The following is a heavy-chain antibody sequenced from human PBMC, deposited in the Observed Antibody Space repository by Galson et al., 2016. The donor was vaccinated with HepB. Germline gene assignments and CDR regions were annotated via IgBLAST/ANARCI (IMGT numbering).Heavy chain of an antibody. V-gene: IGHV3-48*02. D-gene: IGHD3-22*01. CDR2: IDTSRKSI. Sequence: SLRLSCAASGFTFNTYSMNWVRQSPGKGLEWVSYIDTSRKSIVYADSVRGRFTISRDNAKSSLYLQMNSLREEDTALYYCVRDFRSSGTFGCWGQGILVTVSS. CDR3: VRDFRSSGTFGC. CDR1: GFTFNTYS. J-gene: IGHJ4*02.